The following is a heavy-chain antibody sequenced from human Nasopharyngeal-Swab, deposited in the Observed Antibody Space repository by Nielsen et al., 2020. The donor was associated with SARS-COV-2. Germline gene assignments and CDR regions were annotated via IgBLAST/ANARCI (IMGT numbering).Heavy chain of an antibody. J-gene: IGHJ6*02. CDR3: ARDRAWDSSGWDYYYGMDV. D-gene: IGHD6-19*01. V-gene: IGHV4-59*01. Sequence: WIRQPPGKGLEWIGYIYHSGSTNYNPSLKSRVTISVDTSKNQFSLKLSSVTAADTAVYYCARDRAWDSSGWDYYYGMDVWGQGTTVTVSS. CDR2: IYHSGST.